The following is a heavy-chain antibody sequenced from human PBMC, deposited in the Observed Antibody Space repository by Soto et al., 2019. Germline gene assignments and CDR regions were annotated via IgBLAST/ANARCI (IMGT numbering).Heavy chain of an antibody. V-gene: IGHV4-30-4*01. Sequence: SETLSLTCTVSGGSISSGDYYWSWIRQPPGKGLEWIGYIYYSGSTYYNPSLKSRVTISVDTSKNQFSLKLSSVTAADTAVYYCARWIYYYDSSGYYYGDYWGQGTLVTVS. CDR3: ARWIYYYDSSGYYYGDY. CDR1: GGSISSGDYY. CDR2: IYYSGST. J-gene: IGHJ4*02. D-gene: IGHD3-22*01.